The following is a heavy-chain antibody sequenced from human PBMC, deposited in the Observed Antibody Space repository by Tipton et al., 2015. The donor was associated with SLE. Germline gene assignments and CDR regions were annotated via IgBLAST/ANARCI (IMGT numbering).Heavy chain of an antibody. Sequence: SLRLSCAASGFTFSRYWLYWVRLAPGKGLVWVSHINRDGSTRTYADSVKGRFTISRDNAKNILYLQMNSLRVEDTAVYYCARAPMYGSSDAFDIWGQGTMVTVSS. J-gene: IGHJ3*02. CDR2: INRDGSTR. V-gene: IGHV3-74*01. CDR3: ARAPMYGSSDAFDI. CDR1: GFTFSRYW. D-gene: IGHD3-10*01.